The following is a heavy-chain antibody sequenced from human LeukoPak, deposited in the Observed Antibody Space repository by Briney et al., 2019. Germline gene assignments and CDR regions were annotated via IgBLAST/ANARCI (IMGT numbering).Heavy chain of an antibody. V-gene: IGHV4-59*12. CDR1: GGSISSYY. Sequence: PSETLSLTCTVSGGSISSYYWSWIRQPPGKGLEWIGYIYYSGSTNYNPSLKSRVTISVDTSKNQFSLKLSSVTAADTAVYYCARGPHDTGITIFGVVIGTLRGFDYWGQGTLVTVSS. CDR3: ARGPHDTGITIFGVVIGTLRGFDY. D-gene: IGHD3-3*01. CDR2: IYYSGST. J-gene: IGHJ4*02.